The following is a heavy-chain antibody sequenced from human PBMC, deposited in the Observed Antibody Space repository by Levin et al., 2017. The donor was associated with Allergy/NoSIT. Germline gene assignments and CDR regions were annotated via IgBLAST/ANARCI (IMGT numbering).Heavy chain of an antibody. CDR2: IYPADSDT. V-gene: IGHV5-51*01. Sequence: GESLKISCKGSGYIFTSAWIGWVRQLPGKGLEWMGVIYPADSDTRYSPSFQGQVTISADKSISTAYLHWSSLEASDTAMYYCATVYYIDYVIHWGQGTLVTVSS. J-gene: IGHJ4*02. CDR1: GYIFTSAW. D-gene: IGHD3-10*02. CDR3: ATVYYIDYVIH.